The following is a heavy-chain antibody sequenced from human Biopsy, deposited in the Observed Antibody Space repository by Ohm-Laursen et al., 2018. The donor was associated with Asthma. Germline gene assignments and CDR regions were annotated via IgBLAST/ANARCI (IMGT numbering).Heavy chain of an antibody. CDR2: IYSGGTS. Sequence: SLRLSCSASGFAVSRDHMIWVRQAPGKGLEWVSVIYSGGTSHTADSVRSRFTISRDYSKNTLYLQMHSLRAEDTAVYYCARGDSSNWSHYYFDYWGQGTLVTVSS. J-gene: IGHJ4*02. V-gene: IGHV3-53*01. CDR3: ARGDSSNWSHYYFDY. CDR1: GFAVSRDH. D-gene: IGHD3-22*01.